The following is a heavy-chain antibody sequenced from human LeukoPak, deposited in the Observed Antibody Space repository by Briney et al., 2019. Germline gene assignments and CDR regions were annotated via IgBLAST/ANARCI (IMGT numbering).Heavy chain of an antibody. D-gene: IGHD3-10*02. CDR1: GFTFSSYS. CDR3: AREHVRDFDY. J-gene: IGHJ4*02. CDR2: ISSRSSYI. V-gene: IGHV3-21*01. Sequence: GGSLRLSCAASGFTFSSYSMNWVRQAPGKGLDSVSSISSRSSYIYYADSVKGRFTISRDNSKNTLYLQMNSLRAEDTAVYYCAREHVRDFDYWGQGILVTVSS.